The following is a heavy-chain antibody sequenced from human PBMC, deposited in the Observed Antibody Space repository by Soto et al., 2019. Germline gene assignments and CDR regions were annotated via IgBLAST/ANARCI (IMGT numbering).Heavy chain of an antibody. J-gene: IGHJ4*02. D-gene: IGHD2-2*01. CDR3: ALLHAWYLDS. V-gene: IGHV3-74*01. CDR2: IGPDGSNI. CDR1: GFIFSSHW. Sequence: GGSLRLSCAASGFIFSSHWMHWVRQAPGKGLVWVSHIGPDGSNIRDADSVQGRFTISRDNSKNSRYLQMNSLRDEDTAVYYCALLHAWYLDSWGQGTLVTVSS.